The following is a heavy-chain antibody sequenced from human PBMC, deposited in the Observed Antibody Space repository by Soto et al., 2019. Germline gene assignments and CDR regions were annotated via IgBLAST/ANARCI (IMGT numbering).Heavy chain of an antibody. CDR1: GFTFKESA. D-gene: IGHD6-19*01. CDR2: ISDTGAST. V-gene: IGHV3-23*01. J-gene: IGHJ4*02. Sequence: GRCLRLSCAASGFTFKESAMNWVRQAPGKGLEWVASISDTGASTWYAESVRGRLSISRDNSTNTLYLQMNSLRSEDTAVYYCAKGRGSGWAWYFDNWGQGTLVTVSS. CDR3: AKGRGSGWAWYFDN.